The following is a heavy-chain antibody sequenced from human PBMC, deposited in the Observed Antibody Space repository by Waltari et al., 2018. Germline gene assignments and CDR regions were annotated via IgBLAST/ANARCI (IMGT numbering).Heavy chain of an antibody. CDR1: GYSISSGYY. CDR3: ASGRSVGGGGY. Sequence: QVQLQESGPGLVKPSETLSLTCAVSGYSISSGYYWGWIRQPPGKGLEWIGSIYHSGGTYYNPSLKSRVTISVDTSKNQFSLKLSSVTAADTAVYYCASGRSVGGGGYWGQGTLVTVSS. D-gene: IGHD3-16*01. J-gene: IGHJ4*02. CDR2: IYHSGGT. V-gene: IGHV4-38-2*01.